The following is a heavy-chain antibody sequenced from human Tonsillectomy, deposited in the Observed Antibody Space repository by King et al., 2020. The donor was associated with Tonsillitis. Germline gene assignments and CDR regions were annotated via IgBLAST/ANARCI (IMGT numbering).Heavy chain of an antibody. J-gene: IGHJ4*02. Sequence: QLQESGSGLVKPSQTLSLTCAVSGGSISSGGYSWSWIRQPPGKGLEWIGFIYHSGSTYYNPSLKSRVTISVDRSKNQFSLKLSSVTAAATAVYYCARGYSGYDFDYWGQGTLVTVSS. CDR3: ARGYSGYDFDY. V-gene: IGHV4-30-2*01. D-gene: IGHD5-12*01. CDR2: IYHSGST. CDR1: GGSISSGGYS.